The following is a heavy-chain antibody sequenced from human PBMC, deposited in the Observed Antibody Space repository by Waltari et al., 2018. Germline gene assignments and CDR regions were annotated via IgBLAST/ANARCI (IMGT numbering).Heavy chain of an antibody. CDR3: ARDWNSDYIFDQ. CDR1: GFTLGPDH. Sequence: EMQLVASGGDVVQPGGSLRFSCAASGFTLGPDHINWVRQTPMKGLEWISVIHNGGTYYADSVKGRFTISRDDSKNTVYLQMSSLRAEDTAVYYCARDWNSDYIFDQWGQGTLVTVSP. V-gene: IGHV3-66*01. D-gene: IGHD3-16*01. J-gene: IGHJ4*02. CDR2: IHNGGT.